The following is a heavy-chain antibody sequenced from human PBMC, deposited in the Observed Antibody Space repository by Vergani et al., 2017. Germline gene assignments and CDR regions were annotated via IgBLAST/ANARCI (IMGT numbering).Heavy chain of an antibody. CDR2: IYYSGST. CDR3: ARDNRGXFDP. J-gene: IGHJ5*02. Sequence: QVQLQESGPGLVKPSQTLSLTCTVSGGSISSGGYYWSWTRQHPGKGLEWIGYIYYSGSTYYNPSRKSRFTISVDTSKNQFSLKLSSVTAADTAVYYCARDNRGXFDPWGQGTLVTVSS. CDR1: GGSISSGGYY. D-gene: IGHD1-14*01. V-gene: IGHV4-31*03.